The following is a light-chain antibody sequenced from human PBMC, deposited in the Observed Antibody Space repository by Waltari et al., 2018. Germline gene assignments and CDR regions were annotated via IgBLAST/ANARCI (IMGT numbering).Light chain of an antibody. CDR3: SSFAASNTYV. V-gene: IGLV2-8*01. J-gene: IGLJ1*01. CDR1: SIDVGTYNY. CDR2: DVS. Sequence: QSALTQPPSASGSPGQSVAISCTGTSIDVGTYNYVSCYQHHPGKAPKLVIYDVSKRPSGVPDRFSGSKSGNTASLTLSGLQAEDEADYYCSSFAASNTYVFGTGTKVTVL.